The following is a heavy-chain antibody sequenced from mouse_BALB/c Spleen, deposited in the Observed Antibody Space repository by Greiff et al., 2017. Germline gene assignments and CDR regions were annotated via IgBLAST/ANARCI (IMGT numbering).Heavy chain of an antibody. V-gene: IGHV3-6*02. D-gene: IGHD3-3*01. CDR2: ISYDGSN. CDR3: APEGDAMDY. J-gene: IGHJ4*01. CDR1: GYSITSGYY. Sequence: EVKLQESGPGLVKPSQSLSLTCSVTGYSITSGYYWNWIRQFPGNKLEWMGYISYDGSNNYNPSLKNRISITRDTSKNQFFLKLNSVTTEDTATYYCAPEGDAMDYWGQGTSVTVSS.